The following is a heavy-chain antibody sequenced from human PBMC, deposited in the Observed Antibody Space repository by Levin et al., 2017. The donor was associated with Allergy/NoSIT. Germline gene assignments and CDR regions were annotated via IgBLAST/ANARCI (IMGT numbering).Heavy chain of an antibody. D-gene: IGHD5-12*01. V-gene: IGHV4-31*03. CDR3: ARDDSGLEYFDY. CDR2: IYYSGST. Sequence: SQTLSLPCTVSGGSIRSGGYYWSWIRQHPGKGLEWIGYIYYSGSTYYNPSLKSRVTISVDTSKNQFSLKLSSVTAADTAVYYCARDDSGLEYFDYWGQGTLVTVSS. CDR1: GGSIRSGGYY. J-gene: IGHJ4*02.